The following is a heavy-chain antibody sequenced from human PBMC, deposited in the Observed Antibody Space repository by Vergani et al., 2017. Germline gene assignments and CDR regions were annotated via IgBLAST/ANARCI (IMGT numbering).Heavy chain of an antibody. Sequence: QVQLQESGPGLVKPSETLSLTCTVSGGSISSYYWSWIRQPPGKGLEWIGYIYYSGSTNYNPSLKSRVTISVDTSKNQFSLKLSSVTAADTAVYYCARHKRGTGDCCNYGFDYWGQGTLVTVSS. D-gene: IGHD5-24*01. CDR2: IYYSGST. V-gene: IGHV4-59*08. CDR3: ARHKRGTGDCCNYGFDY. CDR1: GGSISSYY. J-gene: IGHJ4*02.